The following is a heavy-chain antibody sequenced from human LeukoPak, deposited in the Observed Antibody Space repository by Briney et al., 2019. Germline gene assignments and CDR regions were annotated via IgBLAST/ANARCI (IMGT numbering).Heavy chain of an antibody. Sequence: ASVKVSCKASGYTFTSYDINWVRQATGQGLEWMGWMNPNSGNTGYAQKFQGRVTITRNTSISTAYMELSSLRSEDTAVYYCARAPPLTRVLRFLEWSVSRAYYMDVWGKGTTVTVSS. CDR3: ARAPPLTRVLRFLEWSVSRAYYMDV. CDR2: MNPNSGNT. D-gene: IGHD3-3*01. V-gene: IGHV1-8*03. CDR1: GYTFTSYD. J-gene: IGHJ6*03.